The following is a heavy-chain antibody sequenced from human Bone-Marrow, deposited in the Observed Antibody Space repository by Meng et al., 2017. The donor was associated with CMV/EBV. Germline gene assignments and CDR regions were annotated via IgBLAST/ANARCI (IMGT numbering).Heavy chain of an antibody. CDR3: ARQVVVVPAASETNYYYYYGMDV. Sequence: SETLSLTCAVYGGSFSGHFWSWIRQPPGKGLEWIGYIYYSGSTNYSPSLKSRVTISVDTSKNQFSLKLSSVTAADTAVYYCARQVVVVPAASETNYYYYYGMDVWGQGTTVTVSS. D-gene: IGHD2-2*01. CDR1: GGSFSGHF. V-gene: IGHV4-59*11. J-gene: IGHJ6*02. CDR2: IYYSGST.